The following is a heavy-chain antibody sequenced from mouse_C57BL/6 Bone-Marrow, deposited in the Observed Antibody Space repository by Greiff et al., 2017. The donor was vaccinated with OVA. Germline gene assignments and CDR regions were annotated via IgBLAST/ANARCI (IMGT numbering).Heavy chain of an antibody. CDR1: GYTFTSYW. V-gene: IGHV1-64*01. CDR2: IHPNSGST. CDR3: ARRRFITTVVATYYFDY. D-gene: IGHD1-1*01. Sequence: QVQLQQPGAELVKPGASVKLSCKASGYTFTSYWMHWVKQRPGQGLEWIGMIHPNSGSTNYNEKFKSKATLTVDKSSSTAYMQLSSLTSEDSAVYYCARRRFITTVVATYYFDYWGQGTTLTVSS. J-gene: IGHJ2*01.